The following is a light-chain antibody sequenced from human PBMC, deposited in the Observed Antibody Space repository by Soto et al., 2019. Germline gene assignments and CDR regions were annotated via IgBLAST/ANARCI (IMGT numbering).Light chain of an antibody. J-gene: IGKJ3*01. CDR3: QQYGSSPLT. CDR1: QSVSSSY. V-gene: IGKV3-20*01. CDR2: GAS. Sequence: GERATLSCRASQSVSSSYLAWYQQKPGQAPRLLIYGASSRATGIPDRFSGSGSGTDFTLTISRLEPEDFAVYYCQQYGSSPLTFGPGTKVDNK.